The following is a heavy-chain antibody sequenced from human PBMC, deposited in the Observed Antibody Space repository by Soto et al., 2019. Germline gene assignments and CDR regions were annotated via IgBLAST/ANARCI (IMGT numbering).Heavy chain of an antibody. Sequence: PGGSLRLSCASSGFPFSSYAMHWVRQAPGKGLEWAAVISYDGSNKYYADSVKGRFTISRDNSKNTLYLQMNSLRAEDTAVYYCARDLRGDYVYYYYGMDVWGQGTTVTVSS. J-gene: IGHJ6*02. D-gene: IGHD4-17*01. CDR3: ARDLRGDYVYYYYGMDV. CDR1: GFPFSSYA. V-gene: IGHV3-30-3*01. CDR2: ISYDGSNK.